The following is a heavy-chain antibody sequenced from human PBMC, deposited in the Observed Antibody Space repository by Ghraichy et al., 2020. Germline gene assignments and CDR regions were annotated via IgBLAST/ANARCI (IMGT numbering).Heavy chain of an antibody. CDR1: GGSFSAHY. Sequence: SETLSLTCAVYGGSFSAHYWSWIRQPPGKGLEWIGEINHSGTTNSNPSLRSRVTISVDTSKKQFSLHLNSVTAADTALYFCARVNRQGAKWVIGSIWGQGTLVTVSS. CDR3: ARVNRQGAKWVIGSI. J-gene: IGHJ4*02. V-gene: IGHV4-34*01. D-gene: IGHD2-21*01. CDR2: INHSGTT.